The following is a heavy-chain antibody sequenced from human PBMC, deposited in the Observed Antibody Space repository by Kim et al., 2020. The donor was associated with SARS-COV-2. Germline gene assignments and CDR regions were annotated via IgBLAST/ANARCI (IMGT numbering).Heavy chain of an antibody. V-gene: IGHV1-69*13. J-gene: IGHJ4*02. CDR3: ARVGFFRLEDESGPNWGGDGFDY. CDR2: IIPIFGTA. CDR1: GGTFSSYA. D-gene: IGHD7-27*01. Sequence: SVKVSCKASGGTFSSYAISWVRQAPGQGLEWMGGIIPIFGTANYAQKFQGRVTITADESTSTAYMELSSLRSEDTAVYYCARVGFFRLEDESGPNWGGDGFDYWGQGTLVTVSS.